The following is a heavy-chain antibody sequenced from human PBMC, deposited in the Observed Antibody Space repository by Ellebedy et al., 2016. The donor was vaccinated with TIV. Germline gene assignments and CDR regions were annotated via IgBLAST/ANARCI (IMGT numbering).Heavy chain of an antibody. Sequence: SETLSLTCTVSGGSISSSSYYWGWLRQPPGMGLEWIGCIYYSGSTYYNPSLKSRVTISVDTSKNQFSLKLSSVTAADTAVYYCAIGQSNYDDSSGPPRGSTDDRDAFDIWGQGTMVTVSS. CDR1: GGSISSSSYY. CDR2: IYYSGST. D-gene: IGHD3-22*01. V-gene: IGHV4-39*01. J-gene: IGHJ3*02. CDR3: AIGQSNYDDSSGPPRGSTDDRDAFDI.